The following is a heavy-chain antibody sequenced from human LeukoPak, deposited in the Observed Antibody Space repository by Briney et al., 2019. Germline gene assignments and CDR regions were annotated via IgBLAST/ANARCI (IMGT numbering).Heavy chain of an antibody. D-gene: IGHD1-26*01. CDR3: ARDGVGANHDY. J-gene: IGHJ4*02. CDR1: GFTFSTYW. Sequence: GGSLRLSCAASGFTFSTYWMHWVRQTPGKGLVWVSRISRDGTTTTYADSVKGRFTISRDNAKNTLYLEMNSLRAEDTAVYFCARDGVGANHDYWGQGTLVTVSS. CDR2: ISRDGTTT. V-gene: IGHV3-74*01.